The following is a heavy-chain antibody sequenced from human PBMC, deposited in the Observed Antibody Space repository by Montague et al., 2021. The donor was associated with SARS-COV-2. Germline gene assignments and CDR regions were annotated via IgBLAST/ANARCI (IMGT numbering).Heavy chain of an antibody. CDR3: ARVASGSYYSYFDY. Sequence: SLSLSFAASGFTFSSYAMHWVRQAPGKGLEWVAVISYDGSNKYYADSVKGRFTISRDNSKNTLYLQMNSLRAEDTAVYYCARVASGSYYSYFDYWGQGTLVTVSS. CDR2: ISYDGSNK. CDR1: GFTFSSYA. D-gene: IGHD1-26*01. V-gene: IGHV3-30-3*01. J-gene: IGHJ4*02.